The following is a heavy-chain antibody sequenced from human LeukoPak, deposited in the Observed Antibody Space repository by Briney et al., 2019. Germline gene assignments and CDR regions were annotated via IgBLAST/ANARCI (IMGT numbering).Heavy chain of an antibody. V-gene: IGHV3-64D*06. CDR1: GFTFSSYA. J-gene: IGHJ4*02. CDR3: VKDARGYFDY. Sequence: GGPLRLSCSASGFTFSSYAMHWVRQAPGKGLEYVSAISSNGGSTYYADSLKRRFTISRDNSKNTLYLQMSRLRAEDTAVYYCVKDARGYFDYWGQGTLVTVSS. CDR2: ISSNGGST. D-gene: IGHD3-10*01.